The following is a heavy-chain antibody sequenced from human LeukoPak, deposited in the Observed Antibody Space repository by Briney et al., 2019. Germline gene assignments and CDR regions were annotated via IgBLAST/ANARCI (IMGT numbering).Heavy chain of an antibody. CDR3: TTERGYTYGPFDY. CDR1: GFTFSSYA. V-gene: IGHV3-15*01. CDR2: IKNNHDGGTT. D-gene: IGHD5-18*01. J-gene: IGHJ4*02. Sequence: GGSLRLSCASSGFTFSSYAMSWVRQAPGKGLEWIGHIKNNHDGGTTDYAAPVKGRFTVSRDSSRDILYLQMNSLETEDTALYFCTTERGYTYGPFDYWGQGTLVTVSS.